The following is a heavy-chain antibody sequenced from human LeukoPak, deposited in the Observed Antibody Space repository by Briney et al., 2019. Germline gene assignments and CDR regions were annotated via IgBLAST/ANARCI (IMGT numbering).Heavy chain of an antibody. J-gene: IGHJ4*02. CDR1: GGSISISNSNW. CDR2: IYHSGST. CDR3: ARAVGMPPYYFDY. Sequence: PSGTLSLTCAVSGGSISISNSNWWSWVRQPPGKGLEWIGEIYHSGSTYYSPSLQSRVSISVDTSKNQFSLKLSSVTAADTAVYYCARAVGMPPYYFDYWGQGTLVTVSS. V-gene: IGHV4-4*02. D-gene: IGHD7-27*01.